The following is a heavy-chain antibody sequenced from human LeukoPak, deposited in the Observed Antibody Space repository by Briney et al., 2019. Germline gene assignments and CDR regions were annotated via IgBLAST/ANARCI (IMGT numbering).Heavy chain of an antibody. CDR3: AGASYDSSGVH. D-gene: IGHD3-22*01. Sequence: SENLSLTCTVSGGSISSYYWSWIRQPPGKGLEWIGYIYYSGSTNYNPSLKSRVTISVDTSKNQFSLKLSSVTAADTAVYYCAGASYDSSGVHWGQGTLVTVSS. V-gene: IGHV4-59*01. CDR1: GGSISSYY. CDR2: IYYSGST. J-gene: IGHJ4*02.